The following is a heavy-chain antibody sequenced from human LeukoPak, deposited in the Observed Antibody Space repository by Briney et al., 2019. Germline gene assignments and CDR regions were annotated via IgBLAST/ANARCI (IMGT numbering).Heavy chain of an antibody. J-gene: IGHJ6*03. V-gene: IGHV3-64*01. CDR2: ISSNGGST. CDR1: GFTFSSYA. D-gene: IGHD1-26*01. CDR3: ARGIAQSGGYYYMDV. Sequence: PGGSLRLSCAASGFTFSSYAMHWVRQAPGKGLEYVSAISSNGGSTYYANSVKGRFTISRDNSKNTLYLQMGSLRAEDMAVYYCARGIAQSGGYYYMDVWGKGTTVTISS.